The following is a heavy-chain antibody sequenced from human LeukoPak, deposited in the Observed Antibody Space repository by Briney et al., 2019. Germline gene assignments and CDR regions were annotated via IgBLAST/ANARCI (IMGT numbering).Heavy chain of an antibody. D-gene: IGHD5-18*01. Sequence: QAGGSLRLSCAASGFTFSSYAMSWVRQAPGKGLEWVSAISGSGGSTYYADSVKGRFTISRDNSKNTLYLQMNSLRAEDTAVYYCASQAAMVSSPSPDYWGQGTLVTVSS. CDR1: GFTFSSYA. CDR2: ISGSGGST. V-gene: IGHV3-23*01. J-gene: IGHJ4*02. CDR3: ASQAAMVSSPSPDY.